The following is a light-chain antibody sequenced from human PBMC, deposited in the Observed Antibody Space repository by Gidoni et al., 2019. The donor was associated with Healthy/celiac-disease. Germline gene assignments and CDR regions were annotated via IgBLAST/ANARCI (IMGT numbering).Light chain of an antibody. CDR3: QQYGSSQGYT. V-gene: IGKV3-20*01. CDR1: QSVSSSY. J-gene: IGKJ2*01. Sequence: EIVLTQSPGTLSLSPGERATLSCRASQSVSSSYLAWYQQKPGQAPRLLIYVASSRATGIPDRFSGSGSGTDFTLTISRLEPEDFAVYYCQQYGSSQGYTFGQGTKLEIK. CDR2: VAS.